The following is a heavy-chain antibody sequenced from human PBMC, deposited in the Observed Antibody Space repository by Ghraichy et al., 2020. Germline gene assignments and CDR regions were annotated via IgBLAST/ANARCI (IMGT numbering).Heavy chain of an antibody. CDR3: AREIRRLVSRYYGMDV. CDR1: GFTFSSYS. CDR2: ISSSSSYI. Sequence: LSLTCAASGFTFSSYSMNWVRQAPGKGLEWVSSISSSSSYIYYADSVKGRFTISRDNAKNSLYLQMNSLRAEDTAVYYCAREIRRLVSRYYGMDVWGQGTTVTVSS. D-gene: IGHD2-8*02. J-gene: IGHJ6*02. V-gene: IGHV3-21*01.